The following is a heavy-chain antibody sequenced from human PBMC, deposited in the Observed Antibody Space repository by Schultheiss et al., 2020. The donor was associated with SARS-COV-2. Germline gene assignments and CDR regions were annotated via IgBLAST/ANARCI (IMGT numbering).Heavy chain of an antibody. CDR3: AREGSRIRSPHIVVVTAISAYYGMDV. CDR1: GYTFTGYY. V-gene: IGHV1-2*02. D-gene: IGHD2-21*02. CDR2: INPNSGGT. J-gene: IGHJ6*02. Sequence: ASVKVSCKASGYTFTGYYMHWVRQAPGQGLEWMGWINPNSGGTNYAQKFQGRVTMTRDTSTSTVYMELSSLRSEDTAVYYCAREGSRIRSPHIVVVTAISAYYGMDVWGQGTTVTVSS.